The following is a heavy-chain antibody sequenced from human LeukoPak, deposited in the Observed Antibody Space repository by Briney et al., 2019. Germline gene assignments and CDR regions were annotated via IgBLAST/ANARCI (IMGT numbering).Heavy chain of an antibody. CDR2: IYSGDTT. Sequence: GGSLRLSCAAPGFTVSTNYMSWVRQAPGKGLEWVSVIYSGDTTFYADSVRGKFTISRDNSKNTLYLQMNSLRAEDTAVYYCASILRSSSGYYFDYWGQGTLVTVSS. CDR1: GFTVSTNY. V-gene: IGHV3-66*01. D-gene: IGHD3-10*01. CDR3: ASILRSSSGYYFDY. J-gene: IGHJ4*02.